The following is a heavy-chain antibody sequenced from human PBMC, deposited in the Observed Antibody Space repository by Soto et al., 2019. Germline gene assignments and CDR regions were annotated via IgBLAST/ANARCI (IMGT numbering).Heavy chain of an antibody. Sequence: ASGKVSCKVSGYTLTELSMHWVRQAPGKGLEWMGGFDPEDGETIYAQKFQGRVTMTEDTSTDTAYMELSSLRSEDTAVYYGAASGSYYAFDIWGQGTMVTVSS. J-gene: IGHJ3*02. D-gene: IGHD1-26*01. CDR2: FDPEDGET. CDR3: AASGSYYAFDI. CDR1: GYTLTELS. V-gene: IGHV1-24*01.